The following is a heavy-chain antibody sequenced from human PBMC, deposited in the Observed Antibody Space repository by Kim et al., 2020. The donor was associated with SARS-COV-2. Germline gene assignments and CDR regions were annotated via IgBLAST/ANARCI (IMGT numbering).Heavy chain of an antibody. D-gene: IGHD6-19*01. V-gene: IGHV4-59*08. J-gene: IGHJ4*02. CDR3: ARRGHGSGWGYLDS. Sequence: TLGGRLTMSLDTSKNQLSLKLTSVTAADTAVYYCARRGHGSGWGYLDSWGQGTLVTVSS.